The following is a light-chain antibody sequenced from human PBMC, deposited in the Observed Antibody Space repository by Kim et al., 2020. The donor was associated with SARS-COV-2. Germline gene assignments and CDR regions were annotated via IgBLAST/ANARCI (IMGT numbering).Light chain of an antibody. CDR1: QSISIW. Sequence: ASVGDIVTITCRASQSISIWLAWYQQKPGKAPNLLIYKASNLQSGVPSRFSGSGSGTEFTLSISSLQPDDFSTYYCQQYNFYPITFGQGTRLEIK. CDR2: KAS. J-gene: IGKJ5*01. V-gene: IGKV1-5*03. CDR3: QQYNFYPIT.